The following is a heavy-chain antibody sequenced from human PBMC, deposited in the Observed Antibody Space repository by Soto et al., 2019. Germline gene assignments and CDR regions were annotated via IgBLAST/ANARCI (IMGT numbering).Heavy chain of an antibody. Sequence: VQLLESGGGLVQRGGSLRLSCAASGFTFSSYGMHWVRQAPGKGLEWVAVIWYDGSNKYYADSVKGRFTISRDNSKNTLYLQMNSLRAEDTAVYYCAREGPREYYFDYWGQGTLVTVSS. D-gene: IGHD3-10*01. CDR3: AREGPREYYFDY. J-gene: IGHJ4*02. CDR1: GFTFSSYG. V-gene: IGHV3-33*08. CDR2: IWYDGSNK.